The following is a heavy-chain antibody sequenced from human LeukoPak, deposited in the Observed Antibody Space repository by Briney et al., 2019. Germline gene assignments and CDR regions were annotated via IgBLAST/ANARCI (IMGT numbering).Heavy chain of an antibody. D-gene: IGHD3-3*01. CDR1: GFTFGDYA. CDR2: IRSKAYGGTT. Sequence: GGSLRLSCTASGFTFGDYAMSWVRQAPGKGLEWVGFIRSKAYGGTTEYAASVKGRFTISRDDSKSIAYLQMNSLKTEDTAVYYCTKQRITIFGVAPMPGYWGQGTLVTVSS. CDR3: TKQRITIFGVAPMPGY. J-gene: IGHJ4*02. V-gene: IGHV3-49*04.